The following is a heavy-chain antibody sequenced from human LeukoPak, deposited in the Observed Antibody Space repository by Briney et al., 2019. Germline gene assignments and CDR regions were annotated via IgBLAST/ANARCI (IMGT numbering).Heavy chain of an antibody. CDR2: ISSSGSTI. CDR1: GFTFSDYY. V-gene: IGHV3-11*04. CDR3: ARDPMYYGSGNPPTEFDY. Sequence: PGGSLRLSCAASGFTFSDYYMSWIRQAPGKGLEWVSYISSSGSTIYYADSVKGRFTISRDNAKNSLYLQMNSLRAEDTAVYYCARDPMYYGSGNPPTEFDYWGQGTLVTVSS. D-gene: IGHD3-10*01. J-gene: IGHJ4*02.